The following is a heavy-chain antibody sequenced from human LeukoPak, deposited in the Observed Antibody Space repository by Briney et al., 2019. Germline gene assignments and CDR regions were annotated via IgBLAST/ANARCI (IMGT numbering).Heavy chain of an antibody. CDR2: IVVGSGVT. D-gene: IGHD4-17*01. J-gene: IGHJ4*02. Sequence: ASVKVSCKASGFTFTSSAMQWVRQARGQRLEWIGWIVVGSGVTNYAQKFQERVTITRDMSTRTAYMELSSLRSEDTAVYYCAASNDCGDYVGYWGQGTLVTVSS. V-gene: IGHV1-58*02. CDR1: GFTFTSSA. CDR3: AASNDCGDYVGY.